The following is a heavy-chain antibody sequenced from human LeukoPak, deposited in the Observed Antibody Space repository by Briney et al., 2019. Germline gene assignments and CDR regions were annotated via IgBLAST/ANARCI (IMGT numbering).Heavy chain of an antibody. CDR3: GRDGVGTIPYDL. D-gene: IGHD3-3*01. J-gene: IGHJ4*01. CDR1: GFTFSNYW. CDR2: INPGDGSTT. Sequence: GGSLRLSCAASGFTFSNYWMNWVRQAPGKGLVWVSHINPGDGSTTGYADSVKGRFTVSRDNAKNTLYLQMSSLKDEDAAVYYCGRDGVGTIPYDLWGQGTLVTVSS. V-gene: IGHV3-74*01.